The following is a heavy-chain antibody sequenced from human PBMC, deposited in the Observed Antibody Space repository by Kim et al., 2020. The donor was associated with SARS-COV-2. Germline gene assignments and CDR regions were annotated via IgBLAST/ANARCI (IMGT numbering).Heavy chain of an antibody. V-gene: IGHV3-53*04. Sequence: GGSLRLSCAASGFTVSSNYMSWVRQAPGKGLEWVSVIYSGGSTYYADSVKGRFTISRHNSKNTLYLQMNSLRAEDTAVYYCARDSSSGYLDAFDIWGQGTMVTVSS. D-gene: IGHD3-22*01. J-gene: IGHJ3*02. CDR1: GFTVSSNY. CDR2: IYSGGST. CDR3: ARDSSSGYLDAFDI.